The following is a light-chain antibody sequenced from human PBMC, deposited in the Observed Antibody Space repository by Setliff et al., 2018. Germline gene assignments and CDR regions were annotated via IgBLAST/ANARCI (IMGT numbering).Light chain of an antibody. CDR2: NVN. V-gene: IGLV2-14*03. Sequence: QSVLTQPASVSGSPGQSITISCTGTSSDVGRYNYVSWYQQHPGKAPKLLIYNVNNRPSGVSNRLSGSKSANTTSLTLSGLQAEDEADYYCTSFTSSSTWVFGGGTKVTVL. CDR1: SSDVGRYNY. J-gene: IGLJ3*02. CDR3: TSFTSSSTWV.